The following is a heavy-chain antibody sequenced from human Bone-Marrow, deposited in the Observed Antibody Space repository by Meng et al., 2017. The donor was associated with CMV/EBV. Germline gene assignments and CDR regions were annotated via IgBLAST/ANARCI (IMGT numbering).Heavy chain of an antibody. D-gene: IGHD5-12*01. J-gene: IGHJ3*02. CDR2: IDMSSGTI. V-gene: IGHV3-48*03. Sequence: GGSLRLSCATSGFTFSAHEMSWLRQAPGKGLEWVSYIDMSSGTITYAESVRGRFTISRDNAGSSLYLQMHSLRGEDSAIYYCARDRCGYGRDAVEIWGQGTMVTVSS. CDR3: ARDRCGYGRDAVEI. CDR1: GFTFSAHE.